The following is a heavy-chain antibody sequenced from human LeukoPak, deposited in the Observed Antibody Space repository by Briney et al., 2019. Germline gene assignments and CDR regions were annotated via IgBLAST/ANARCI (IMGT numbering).Heavy chain of an antibody. D-gene: IGHD1-26*01. CDR1: GGTFRNYD. J-gene: IGHJ6*03. CDR2: IIPMFGTP. V-gene: IGHV1-69*05. CDR3: ARGPLGLRGYYYYMDV. Sequence: GSSVKVSCKTSGGTFRNYDISWVRQARGQGLEWIGGIIPMFGTPKYAQKFQGRVTITTDESTSTAYMELSSLRSEDTAVYYCARGPLGLRGYYYYMDVWGKGTTVTVSS.